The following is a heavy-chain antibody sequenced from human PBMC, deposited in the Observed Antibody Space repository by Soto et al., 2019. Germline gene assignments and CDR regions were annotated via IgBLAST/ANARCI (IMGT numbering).Heavy chain of an antibody. CDR2: ISAYNGKT. V-gene: IGHV1-18*01. CDR3: ATEEHSGGRGVDK. D-gene: IGHD1-26*01. CDR1: GYSFTSYG. Sequence: GASVKVSCAASGYSFTSYGIGWVRQAPGQGLEWIGWISAYNGKTNYAQNLQDRVTMTTDTSTNTAYMELRSLRSDDTAVYYGATEEHSGGRGVDKWGKGTLVTV. J-gene: IGHJ4*02.